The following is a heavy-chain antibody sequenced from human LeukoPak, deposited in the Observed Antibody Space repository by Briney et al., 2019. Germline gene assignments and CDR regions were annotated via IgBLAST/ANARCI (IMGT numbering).Heavy chain of an antibody. CDR1: GYTFTGYY. CDR3: ARGAAAGRYYYYYMDV. J-gene: IGHJ6*03. CDR2: INPNSGGT. D-gene: IGHD6-13*01. Sequence: ASVNVSCKASGYTFTGYYMHWVRQAPGQGLEWMGWINPNSGGTNYAQKFQGRVTMTRDTSISTAYMELSRLRSDDTAVYYCARGAAAGRYYYYYMDVWGKGTTVTVSS. V-gene: IGHV1-2*02.